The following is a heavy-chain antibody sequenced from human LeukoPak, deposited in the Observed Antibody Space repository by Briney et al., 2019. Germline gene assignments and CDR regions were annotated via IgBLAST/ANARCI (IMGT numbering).Heavy chain of an antibody. J-gene: IGHJ3*02. Sequence: TPSETLSLTCAVYGGSFSGYYWSWIRQPPGKGLEWIGEINHSGSTNYNPSLKSGVTISVDTSKNQFFLKLSSVPAADTAVSYCARGAGRRKSLGELLIARAWGAFDIWGQGTMVTVSS. CDR2: INHSGST. CDR1: GGSFSGYY. CDR3: ARGAGRRKSLGELLIARAWGAFDI. V-gene: IGHV4-34*01. D-gene: IGHD3-16*01.